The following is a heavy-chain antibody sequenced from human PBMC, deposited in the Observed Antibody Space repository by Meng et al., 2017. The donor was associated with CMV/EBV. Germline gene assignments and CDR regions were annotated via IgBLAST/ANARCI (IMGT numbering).Heavy chain of an antibody. CDR3: ARGAGPNDYGRS. D-gene: IGHD4-17*01. V-gene: IGHV3-23*01. CDR1: GFTFSSYA. J-gene: IGHJ5*02. Sequence: GESLKISCAASGFTFSSYAMNWVRQAPGKGLEWVSAVTDSGGSTYYADSVKDRFTISRDNSKNTLYLQMNSLRAEDSAVYYCARGAGPNDYGRSWGQGMMVTVSS. CDR2: VTDSGGST.